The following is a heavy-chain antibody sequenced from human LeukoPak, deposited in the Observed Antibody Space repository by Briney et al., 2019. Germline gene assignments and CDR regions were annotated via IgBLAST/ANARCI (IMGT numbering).Heavy chain of an antibody. CDR3: AGKEWELHPFDY. Sequence: SETLSLTCTVSGGSISSYYWSWIRQPPGKGLEWIGYIYYSGSTNYNPSLKSLATTSVDTSKNQFSLKLSSVTAADTAVYYCAGKEWELHPFDYWGQGTLVTVSS. V-gene: IGHV4-59*01. CDR2: IYYSGST. D-gene: IGHD1-26*01. J-gene: IGHJ4*02. CDR1: GGSISSYY.